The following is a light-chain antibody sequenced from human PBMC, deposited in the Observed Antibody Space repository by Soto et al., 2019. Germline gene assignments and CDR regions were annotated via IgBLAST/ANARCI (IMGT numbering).Light chain of an antibody. Sequence: EIVMTQSPATLSVSPGGRATLSCRASQCVSSNLAWYQQKPGQAPTLRIYGPAARASGIPARFNGSGSGTSFTLTISNLQSKDVSFCDCQQYNNWAFTFGRGANLELK. CDR1: QCVSSN. CDR2: GPA. CDR3: QQYNNWAFT. J-gene: IGKJ2*01. V-gene: IGKV3-15*01.